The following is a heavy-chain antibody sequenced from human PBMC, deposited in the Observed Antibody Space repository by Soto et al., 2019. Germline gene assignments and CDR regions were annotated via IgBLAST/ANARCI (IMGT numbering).Heavy chain of an antibody. CDR3: ARVGRVGGYNYNYYYYGMDV. CDR1: GYSFTSYW. D-gene: IGHD5-12*01. V-gene: IGHV5-51*01. J-gene: IGHJ6*02. Sequence: PGASLKISCEGSGYSFTSYWIGWVRQMPGKGLEWMGIIYAGGSDTRYSPSFQGQVTISADKSISTAYLQWGSLKASDTAMYYCARVGRVGGYNYNYYYYGMDVWGQGTTVTVSS. CDR2: IYAGGSDT.